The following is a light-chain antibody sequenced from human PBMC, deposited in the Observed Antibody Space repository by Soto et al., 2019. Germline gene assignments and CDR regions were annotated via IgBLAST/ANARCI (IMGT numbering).Light chain of an antibody. CDR3: QQDGSSPRT. J-gene: IGKJ1*01. Sequence: EIVLTQSPGTLSLSPGERATLSCRASQSVSNSYLGGYQQKPGQAPRLLIYSASSRATCIPDRFSGSGSGSFFTLTISRLEPEDFAVYFCQQDGSSPRTFGQGSKVEIK. CDR2: SAS. V-gene: IGKV3-20*01. CDR1: QSVSNSY.